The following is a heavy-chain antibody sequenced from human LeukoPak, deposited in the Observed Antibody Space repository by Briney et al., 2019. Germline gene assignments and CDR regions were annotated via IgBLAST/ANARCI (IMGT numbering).Heavy chain of an antibody. V-gene: IGHV4-4*02. CDR3: AREGGPYRPLDY. CDR1: GVSITSTNY. Sequence: PSGTLSLTCGVSGVSITSTNYWTWVRQPPGKGLEWIGEVNLQGSTNYNPSLMGRVAISVDMSENHISLQLTSVTAADTAVYYCAREGGPYRPLDYSGHGTLVTVSS. J-gene: IGHJ4*01. CDR2: VNLQGST.